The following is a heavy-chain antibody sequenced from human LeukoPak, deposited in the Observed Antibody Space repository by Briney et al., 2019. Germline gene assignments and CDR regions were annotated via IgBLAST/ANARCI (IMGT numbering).Heavy chain of an antibody. D-gene: IGHD6-19*01. CDR3: AKDQFARGWYYLDS. J-gene: IGHJ4*02. Sequence: GGSLRLSCAASGFTFSSFEMNWVRQAPGKGLEWVSYISSSGDTIYYADSVRGRFTISRDNAKNSLYLQMNSLRAEDTAVYYCAKDQFARGWYYLDSWGQGTLVTVSS. CDR1: GFTFSSFE. CDR2: ISSSGDTI. V-gene: IGHV3-48*03.